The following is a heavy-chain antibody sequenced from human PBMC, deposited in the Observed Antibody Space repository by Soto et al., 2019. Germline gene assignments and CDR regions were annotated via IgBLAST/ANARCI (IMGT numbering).Heavy chain of an antibody. D-gene: IGHD3-16*01. V-gene: IGHV4-31*03. J-gene: IGHJ5*01. CDR3: AKGGNSWFNY. Sequence: QVQLQESGPGLVKPSQTLSLTCSVSGDSISSGDYYWSWIRQSPGKGLEWIAYIHYSGSAYYNPSLNRRVTISVDTSNDHFSLKLSSMTAADTAVYYCAKGGNSWFNYWGQGTLVTVSS. CDR2: IHYSGSA. CDR1: GDSISSGDYY.